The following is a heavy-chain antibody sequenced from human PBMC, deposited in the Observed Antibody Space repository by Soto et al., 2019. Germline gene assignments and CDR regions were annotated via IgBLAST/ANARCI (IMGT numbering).Heavy chain of an antibody. CDR2: IYYSGST. J-gene: IGHJ6*03. Sequence: SETLSLTCTVSGGSISSYYWSWIRQPPGKGLEWIGYIYYSGSTNYNPSLKSRVTISVDTSKNQFSLKLSSVTAADTAVYYCARQPEILRPIFGVPVAYYYYYMDVWGKGTTVTVSS. V-gene: IGHV4-59*08. CDR1: GGSISSYY. CDR3: ARQPEILRPIFGVPVAYYYYYMDV. D-gene: IGHD3-3*01.